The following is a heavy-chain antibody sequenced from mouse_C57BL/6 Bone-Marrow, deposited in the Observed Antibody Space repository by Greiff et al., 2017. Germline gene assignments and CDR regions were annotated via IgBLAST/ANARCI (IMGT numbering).Heavy chain of an antibody. J-gene: IGHJ4*01. CDR1: GYTFTSYW. Sequence: VQLQQSGAELAKPGASVKLSCKASGYTFTSYWMHWVKQRPGQGLEWIGYIYPSSGSTKYNQKFKDKATLTADKSSSTAYMQLSILTYEDAEVYYCARSYSDVSNHDYYAMDYWGQGTSVTVSS. CDR2: IYPSSGST. CDR3: ARSYSDVSNHDYYAMDY. V-gene: IGHV1-7*01. D-gene: IGHD2-5*01.